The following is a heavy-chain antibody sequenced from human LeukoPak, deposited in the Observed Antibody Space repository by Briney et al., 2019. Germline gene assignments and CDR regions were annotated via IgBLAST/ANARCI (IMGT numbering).Heavy chain of an antibody. V-gene: IGHV4-34*01. CDR2: INHSGST. D-gene: IGHD2-2*01. CDR3: ARGPVVPAAMSLFDI. CDR1: GGSFSGYY. J-gene: IGHJ3*02. Sequence: SETLSLTCAVYGGSFSGYYWSWIRQPPGKGLEWIGEINHSGSTNYNPSLKSRVTISVDTSKNQFSLKLSSVTAADTAVYDCARGPVVPAAMSLFDIWGQGTMVTVSS.